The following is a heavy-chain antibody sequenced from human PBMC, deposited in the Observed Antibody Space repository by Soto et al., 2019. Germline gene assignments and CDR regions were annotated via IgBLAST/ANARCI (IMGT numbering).Heavy chain of an antibody. CDR3: ARLYSGSRLDY. D-gene: IGHD1-26*01. CDR2: INPSIGST. J-gene: IGHJ4*02. Sequence: QVQLVQSGAEVKKPGASVKVSCKASGYTFNTYNMYWVRQAPGQGLEWMGVINPSIGSTNYAQKFQGXXIXTXATSTSTVYMELSTLRSDDTAVYYCARLYSGSRLDYWGQGTLVTVSS. V-gene: IGHV1-46*02. CDR1: GYTFNTYN.